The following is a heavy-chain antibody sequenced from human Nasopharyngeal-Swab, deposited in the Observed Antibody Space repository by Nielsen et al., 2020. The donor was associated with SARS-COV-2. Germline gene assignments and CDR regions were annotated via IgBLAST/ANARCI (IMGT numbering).Heavy chain of an antibody. V-gene: IGHV3-21*01. CDR2: ISSSSTYI. Sequence: VRQAPGKGLEWVSSISSSSTYIYYADSVKGRFTVSRDNAKNSLYLQMSSLRTEDAAVYYCARSPHYDFWSGYYTRFDYWGRGTLVTVSS. J-gene: IGHJ4*02. CDR3: ARSPHYDFWSGYYTRFDY. D-gene: IGHD3-3*01.